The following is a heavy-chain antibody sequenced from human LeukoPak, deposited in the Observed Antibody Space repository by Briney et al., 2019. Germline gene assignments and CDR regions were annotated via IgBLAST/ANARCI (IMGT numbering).Heavy chain of an antibody. Sequence: GGSLRLSCAASGFTFSSYSMNWVRQAPGKGLEWVSGISWNSGSIGYADSVKGRFTISRGNAKNSLYLQMNSLRAEDMALYYCAKAGHGGYYFDYWGQGTLVTVSS. V-gene: IGHV3-9*03. CDR3: AKAGHGGYYFDY. CDR1: GFTFSSYS. J-gene: IGHJ4*02. CDR2: ISWNSGSI. D-gene: IGHD3-10*01.